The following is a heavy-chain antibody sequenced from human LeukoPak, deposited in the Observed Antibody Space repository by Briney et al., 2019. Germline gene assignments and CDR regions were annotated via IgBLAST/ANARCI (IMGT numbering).Heavy chain of an antibody. Sequence: ASVKVSCKASGYTFTSYGISWVRQAPGQGLEWMGWISAYNGNTNYAQKLQGRVTMTTDTSTSTAYMELRSLRSDDTAVYYCARDVLGGSYFKRAGVNAFDIWGQGTMVTVSS. V-gene: IGHV1-18*01. CDR3: ARDVLGGSYFKRAGVNAFDI. D-gene: IGHD1-26*01. J-gene: IGHJ3*02. CDR1: GYTFTSYG. CDR2: ISAYNGNT.